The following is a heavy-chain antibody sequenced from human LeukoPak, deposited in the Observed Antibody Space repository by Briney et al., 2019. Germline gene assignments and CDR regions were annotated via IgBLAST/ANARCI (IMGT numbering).Heavy chain of an antibody. V-gene: IGHV4-61*05. D-gene: IGHD3-10*01. J-gene: IGHJ4*02. CDR2: IYNSGST. Sequence: SETLSLTCTVSGGSISSSSYYWGWIRQSPGKGLEWIAYIYNSGSTNYNPSLQSRVTISVDTSKNQFSLNLSSVTTADTAVYYCARYGSGTYPRFDYWGQGTLVTVSS. CDR3: ARYGSGTYPRFDY. CDR1: GGSISSSSYY.